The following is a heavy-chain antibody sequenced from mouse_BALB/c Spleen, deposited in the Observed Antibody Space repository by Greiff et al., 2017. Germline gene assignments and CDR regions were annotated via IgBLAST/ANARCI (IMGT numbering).Heavy chain of an antibody. CDR1: GFTFSSYA. J-gene: IGHJ4*01. CDR2: ISSGGST. V-gene: IGHV5-6-5*01. Sequence: EVKVVESGGGLVKPGGSLKISCAASGFTFSSYAMSWVRQTPEKRLEWVASISSGGSTYDPDSVKGRFTISRDNARNFLYLQMSSLRSEDTAMYYCARAYSSYMDDWGQGTSVTVSS. D-gene: IGHD1-2*01. CDR3: ARAYSSYMDD.